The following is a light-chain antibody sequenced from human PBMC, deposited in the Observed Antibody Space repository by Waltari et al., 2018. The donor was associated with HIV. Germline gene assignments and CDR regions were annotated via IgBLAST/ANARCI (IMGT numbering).Light chain of an antibody. CDR3: QQYKHWPLT. Sequence: EVVMPQSPATLSVSPGGRATLSCRASQPIFSDLAWYQQKPGQAPRRLIYGASTRATGVPARFSGSGSGTEFTLTISSLQSEDFAVYYCQQYKHWPLTFGQGTRVEIK. J-gene: IGKJ1*01. CDR1: QPIFSD. CDR2: GAS. V-gene: IGKV3-15*01.